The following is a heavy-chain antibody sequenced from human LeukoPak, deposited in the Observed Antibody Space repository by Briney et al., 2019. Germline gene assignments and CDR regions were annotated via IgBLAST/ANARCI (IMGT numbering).Heavy chain of an antibody. Sequence: ASVKVSCKASGYTFTSYDINWVRQATGQGLEWMGWMNPNSGNTGYAQKFQGRVTMTRNTSISTAYMELSSLRSEDTAMYYCAREGPQGGEWVYWGQGTLVTVSS. V-gene: IGHV1-8*01. J-gene: IGHJ4*02. CDR1: GYTFTSYD. D-gene: IGHD1-26*01. CDR2: MNPNSGNT. CDR3: AREGPQGGEWVY.